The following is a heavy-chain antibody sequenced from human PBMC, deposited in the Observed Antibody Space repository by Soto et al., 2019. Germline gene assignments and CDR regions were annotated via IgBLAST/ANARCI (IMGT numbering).Heavy chain of an antibody. CDR3: ARGGQVRGGMDV. CDR2: VYSGGST. J-gene: IGHJ6*01. V-gene: IGHV3-53*01. Sequence: EVQLVESGGGLIQPGGSLRLSCAASGFTIISTYMSWVRQAPGKGLEWVSFVYSGGSTYYADSVKGRFTVSRDSSKNTLYLQMDSLRAEDTAVYYCARGGQVRGGMDVWGQGTTVTVSS. D-gene: IGHD2-15*01. CDR1: GFTIISTY.